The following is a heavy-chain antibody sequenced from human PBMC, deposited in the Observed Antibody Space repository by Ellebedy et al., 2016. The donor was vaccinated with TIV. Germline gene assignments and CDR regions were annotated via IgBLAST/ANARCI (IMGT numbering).Heavy chain of an antibody. CDR3: ARGRYGGNPEGGFDP. CDR2: IGSDEAT. CDR1: GFSLSGNA. D-gene: IGHD4-23*01. J-gene: IGHJ5*02. V-gene: IGHV3-66*02. Sequence: GESLKISCVVSGFSLSGNAMSWVRQAPGKGLEWVSGIGSDEATHYADYARGRFTISRDNAENTLYLELNNLSPEDTGVYYCARGRYGGNPEGGFDPWGQGTLVTVSS.